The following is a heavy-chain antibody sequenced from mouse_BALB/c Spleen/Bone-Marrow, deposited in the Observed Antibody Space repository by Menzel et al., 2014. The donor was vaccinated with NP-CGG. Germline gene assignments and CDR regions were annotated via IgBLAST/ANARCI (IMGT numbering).Heavy chain of an antibody. CDR1: GYTFTDYA. CDR2: ISTYYGDT. J-gene: IGHJ3*01. D-gene: IGHD2-3*01. V-gene: IGHV1S137*01. Sequence: VQLQESGAELVRPGVSVKISCKGSGYTFTDYAMHWVKQSHAKSPEWIGVISTYYGDTNYNQKFKGKATMTVDKSSSTAYMELARLTSEDSAIYYCAPMYDGYYMFAYWGQGTLVTVSA. CDR3: APMYDGYYMFAY.